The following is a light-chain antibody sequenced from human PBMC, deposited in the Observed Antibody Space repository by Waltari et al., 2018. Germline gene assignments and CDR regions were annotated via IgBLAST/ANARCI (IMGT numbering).Light chain of an antibody. CDR3: QQYYSTPPLT. Sequence: DIVMTQSPHSLAVSLGERATINCKSSQRVLYSSNNKNYLAWYQQKPGQPPKLLIYWASTRESGVPDRFSGSGSGTDFTLTISSLQAEDVAVYYCQQYYSTPPLTFGGGTKVEIK. CDR2: WAS. J-gene: IGKJ4*01. V-gene: IGKV4-1*01. CDR1: QRVLYSSNNKNY.